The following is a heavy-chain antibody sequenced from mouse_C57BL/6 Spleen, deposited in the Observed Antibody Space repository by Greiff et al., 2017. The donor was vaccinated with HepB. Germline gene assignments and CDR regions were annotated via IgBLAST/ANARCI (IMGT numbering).Heavy chain of an antibody. J-gene: IGHJ3*01. CDR3: ARSDDGYYEAY. V-gene: IGHV1-82*01. Sequence: QVQLQQSGPELVKPGASVKISCKASGYAFSSSWMNWVKQRPGKGLEWIGRIYPGDGDTNYNGKLKGKATLTADKSSSTAYMQLSSLTSEDSAVYFCARSDDGYYEAYWGQGTLVTVSA. CDR1: GYAFSSSW. D-gene: IGHD2-3*01. CDR2: IYPGDGDT.